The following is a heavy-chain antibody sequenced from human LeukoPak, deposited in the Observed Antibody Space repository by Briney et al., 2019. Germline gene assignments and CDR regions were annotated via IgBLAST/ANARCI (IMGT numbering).Heavy chain of an antibody. Sequence: SETLSLTCAVYGGSFSGYYWSWIRQPPGKGLEWIGEINHSGSTNYNPSLKSRVTISVDTSKNQFSLKLSSVTAADTAVYYCARVCSLTDSCLDYWGQGTLVTVSS. CDR1: GGSFSGYY. CDR3: ARVCSLTDSCLDY. J-gene: IGHJ4*02. V-gene: IGHV4-34*01. CDR2: INHSGST. D-gene: IGHD2-15*01.